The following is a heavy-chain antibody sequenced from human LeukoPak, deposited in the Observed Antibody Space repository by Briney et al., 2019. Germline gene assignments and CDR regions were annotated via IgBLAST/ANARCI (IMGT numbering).Heavy chain of an antibody. CDR2: IYYSGST. V-gene: IGHV4-61*05. Sequence: SETLSLTCAVSGGSISSNSYYWGWIRQPPGKGLEWIGYIYYSGSTNYNPSLKSRVTISVDTSKNQFSLKLSSVTAADTAVYYCAMSGSGSYYSYYYYYMDVWGKGTTVTISS. D-gene: IGHD1-26*01. CDR3: AMSGSGSYYSYYYYYMDV. J-gene: IGHJ6*03. CDR1: GGSISSNSYY.